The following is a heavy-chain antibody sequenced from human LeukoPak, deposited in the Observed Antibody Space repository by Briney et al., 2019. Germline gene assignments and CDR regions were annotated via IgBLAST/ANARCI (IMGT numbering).Heavy chain of an antibody. CDR2: MNPNSGNT. J-gene: IGHJ4*02. D-gene: IGHD6-13*01. V-gene: IGHV1-8*02. Sequence: GASVKVSCKASGYTFVSYGINWVRQATGQGLEWMGWMNPNSGNTGYAQKFQGRVTMTRNTSISTAYMELSSLRSEDTAVYYCARVHSGIAAAGVRGYFDYWGQGTLVTVSS. CDR1: GYTFVSYG. CDR3: ARVHSGIAAAGVRGYFDY.